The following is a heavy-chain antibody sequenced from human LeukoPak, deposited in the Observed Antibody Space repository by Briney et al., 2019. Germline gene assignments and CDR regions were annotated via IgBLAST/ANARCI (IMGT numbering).Heavy chain of an antibody. D-gene: IGHD7-27*01. CDR1: GDSVSSNSAA. Sequence: SQTLSLTCAISGDSVSSNSAAWNWIMQSPSRGLEWLGRTYYRSKWYNDYAVSVKSRITINPDTTKNQFSLQLNSVTPEDTAVYYCARVRTNWDPDDAFDIWGQGTMVTASS. CDR2: TYYRSKWYN. CDR3: ARVRTNWDPDDAFDI. J-gene: IGHJ3*02. V-gene: IGHV6-1*01.